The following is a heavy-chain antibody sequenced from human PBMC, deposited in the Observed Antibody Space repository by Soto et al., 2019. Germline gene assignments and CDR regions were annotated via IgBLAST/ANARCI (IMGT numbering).Heavy chain of an antibody. CDR3: ARANSIRPYFYNMDV. CDR2: INPNSGGT. D-gene: IGHD2-21*01. J-gene: IGHJ6*03. Sequence: QVQLVQSGAEVEKPGASVKVSCKAAGYSFTAFYIHWVRQARGQGFEWLGWINPNSGGTYYSQKFRARVTLTRDTSISTAYMALTGLSSDDTAVYYCARANSIRPYFYNMDVWGQGTTVTVSS. CDR1: GYSFTAFY. V-gene: IGHV1-2*02.